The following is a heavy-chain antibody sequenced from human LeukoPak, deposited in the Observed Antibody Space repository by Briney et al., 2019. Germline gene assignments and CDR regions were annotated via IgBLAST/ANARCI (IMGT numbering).Heavy chain of an antibody. CDR3: ARLPFTIFGVVNGAFDI. D-gene: IGHD3-3*01. CDR1: GYTFTSNY. J-gene: IGHJ3*02. V-gene: IGHV1-46*01. CDR2: IYPRDGST. Sequence: ASVKVSCKASGYTFTSNYIHWVRQAPGQGLEWMGVIYPRDGSTSYAQKFQGRVTITADESTSTAYMELSSLRSEDTAVYYCARLPFTIFGVVNGAFDIWGQGTMVTVPS.